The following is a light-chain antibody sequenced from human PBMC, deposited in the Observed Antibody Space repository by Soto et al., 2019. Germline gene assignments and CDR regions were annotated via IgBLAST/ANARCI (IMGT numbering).Light chain of an antibody. J-gene: IGLJ3*02. CDR2: GNN. CDR3: AAWYDSLNGWV. V-gene: IGLV1-44*01. CDR1: NSNIGSNT. Sequence: QSVLTQPPSASGTPGQTVAISCSRTNSNIGSNTVNWYQQFPGTAPKLLIYGNNQRPSGVPDRFSGSKSDTSASLAISGLLSEDESDYYCAAWYDSLNGWVFGGGTQLTVL.